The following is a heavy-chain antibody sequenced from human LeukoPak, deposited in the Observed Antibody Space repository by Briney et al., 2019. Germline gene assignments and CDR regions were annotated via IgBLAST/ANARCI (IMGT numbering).Heavy chain of an antibody. CDR3: ARPMPYCSSTSCLDY. Sequence: ASVKVSCKASGYTFTSYYMHWVRHAPGQGLEWMGIINPNCGSTSYAQKFQGRVTMTRDTSTSTVYMELSSLRSEDTAVYYCARPMPYCSSTSCLDYWGQGTLVTVSS. CDR1: GYTFTSYY. D-gene: IGHD2-2*01. V-gene: IGHV1-46*01. CDR2: INPNCGST. J-gene: IGHJ4*02.